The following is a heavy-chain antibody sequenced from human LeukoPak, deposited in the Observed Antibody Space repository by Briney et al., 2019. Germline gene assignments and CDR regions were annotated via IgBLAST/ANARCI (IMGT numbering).Heavy chain of an antibody. CDR3: ARSPLRYFEYGYYYGLDV. CDR1: GYTFTGYY. Sequence: ASVKVSCKASGYTFTGYYMHWVRQAPGQGLEWMGRINPNSGGTNYAQKFQGRVTMTRDTSISTAYMELSRLRSDDTAVYYCARSPLRYFEYGYYYGLDVWGQGTTVTVSS. V-gene: IGHV1-2*06. J-gene: IGHJ6*02. D-gene: IGHD3-9*01. CDR2: INPNSGGT.